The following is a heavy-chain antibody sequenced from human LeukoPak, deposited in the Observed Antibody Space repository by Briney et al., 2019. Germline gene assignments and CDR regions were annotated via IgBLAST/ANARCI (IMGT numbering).Heavy chain of an antibody. D-gene: IGHD2-8*01. J-gene: IGHJ6*03. CDR3: ARVRANQGGYCTNGVCSLYYYYMDV. CDR2: INPSSGGT. V-gene: IGHV1-2*02. Sequence: EASVKVSCKASGYTFTGYYMHWVRQAPGQGLEWMGWINPSSGGTNYAQKFQGRVTMTSDTSISTAYMELSRLRSDDTAVYYCARVRANQGGYCTNGVCSLYYYYMDVWGKGTTVTVSS. CDR1: GYTFTGYY.